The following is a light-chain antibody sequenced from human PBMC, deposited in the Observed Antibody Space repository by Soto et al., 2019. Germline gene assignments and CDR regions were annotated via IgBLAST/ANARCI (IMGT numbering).Light chain of an antibody. Sequence: DIQMTQSPSTLSASVGDRVTITCRASQSISIWLAWYQQKPGKAPKLLIYKASTVKSGVPSRFSGSGSGTEFTLTISSLQPDDFATYYCHQFNNFSWTFGQGTKVEIK. V-gene: IGKV1-5*03. CDR2: KAS. J-gene: IGKJ1*01. CDR1: QSISIW. CDR3: HQFNNFSWT.